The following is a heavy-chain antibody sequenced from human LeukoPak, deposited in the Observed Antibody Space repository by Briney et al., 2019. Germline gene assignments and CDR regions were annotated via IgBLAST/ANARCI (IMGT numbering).Heavy chain of an antibody. V-gene: IGHV1-69*05. CDR3: ATRFLGYCSSTSCLGDY. D-gene: IGHD2-2*01. J-gene: IGHJ4*02. Sequence: GASVKVSCKASGGTFSSYAISWVRQAPGQGLEWMGGIIPIFGTANYAQKFQGRVTITTDESTSTAYMELSSLRSEDTAVYYCATRFLGYCSSTSCLGDYWGQGTLVTVSS. CDR2: IIPIFGTA. CDR1: GGTFSSYA.